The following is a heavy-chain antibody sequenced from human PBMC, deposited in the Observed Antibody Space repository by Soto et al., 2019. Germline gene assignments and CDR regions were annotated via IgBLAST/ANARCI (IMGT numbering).Heavy chain of an antibody. J-gene: IGHJ4*02. CDR2: IDPSDSYT. Sequence: PGESLKISCKGSGYSFTSYWISWVRQMPGKGLEWMGRIDPSDSYTNYSPSFQGHVTISADKSISTAYLQWSSLKASDTAMYYYASAPQFCGGGSCLAYWAQGPLVPVSP. CDR1: GYSFTSYW. V-gene: IGHV5-10-1*01. D-gene: IGHD2-15*01. CDR3: ASAPQFCGGGSCLAY.